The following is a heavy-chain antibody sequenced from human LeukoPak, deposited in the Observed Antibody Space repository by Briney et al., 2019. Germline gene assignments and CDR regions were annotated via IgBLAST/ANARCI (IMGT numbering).Heavy chain of an antibody. CDR1: GFTFSSYA. V-gene: IGHV3-23*01. J-gene: IGHJ4*02. CDR3: AKDHESDGYPCLDH. Sequence: GGSLRLSCAASGFTFSSYAMSWVRQAPGKGLEWVSTISGGGGSTYYADSVKGRFTISRDKSKNTLDLQMNSLRAEDTAVYYCAKDHESDGYPCLDHWGLGTLVTVSS. CDR2: ISGGGGST. D-gene: IGHD5-18*01.